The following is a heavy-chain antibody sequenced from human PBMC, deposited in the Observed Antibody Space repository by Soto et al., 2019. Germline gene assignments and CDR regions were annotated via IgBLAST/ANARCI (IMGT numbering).Heavy chain of an antibody. D-gene: IGHD3-10*01. V-gene: IGHV3-30*18. CDR1: GFTFSSYG. J-gene: IGHJ4*02. Sequence: GGSLRLSCAASGFTFSSYGMHWVRQAPGKGLEWVAVISYDGSNKYYADSVKGRFTISRDNSKNTLYLQMNSLRAEDTAVYYCAKDAPPYGSGSYIDYWGQRTLVTVSS. CDR2: ISYDGSNK. CDR3: AKDAPPYGSGSYIDY.